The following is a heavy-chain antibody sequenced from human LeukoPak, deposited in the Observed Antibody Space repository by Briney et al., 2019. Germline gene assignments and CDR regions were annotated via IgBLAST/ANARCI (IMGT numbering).Heavy chain of an antibody. CDR2: ISGSGSSI. D-gene: IGHD3-10*02. CDR1: GCTFTSYE. CDR3: ARDDVLSLGISFDL. Sequence: GGSLRLSCAASGCTFTSYEMNWVRQAPGKGLEWVSYISGSGSSIYYADSVEGRFTISRDNAKHSLYLQMNSLRAEDTAVYYCARDDVLSLGISFDLWGRGTLVTVSS. V-gene: IGHV3-48*03. J-gene: IGHJ2*01.